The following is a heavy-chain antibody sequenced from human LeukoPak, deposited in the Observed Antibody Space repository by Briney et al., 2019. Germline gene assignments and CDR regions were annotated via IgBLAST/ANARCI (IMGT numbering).Heavy chain of an antibody. V-gene: IGHV3-30*02. CDR2: IRFDGSNK. D-gene: IGHD3-10*01. Sequence: GGSLRLSCAASGFTFSAYGMHWVRQAPGRGLEWVAFIRFDGSNKYYADSVKGRFIISRDDSRNMLYLQMNSLRIEDTAVYYCVNLPQWSGDLFIDYWGQGTPATVSS. J-gene: IGHJ4*02. CDR3: VNLPQWSGDLFIDY. CDR1: GFTFSAYG.